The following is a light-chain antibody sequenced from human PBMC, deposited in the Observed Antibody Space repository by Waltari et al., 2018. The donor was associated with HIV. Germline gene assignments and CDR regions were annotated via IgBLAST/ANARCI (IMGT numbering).Light chain of an antibody. CDR2: DAS. Sequence: DIQMTQSPSSLSASVGDRVTITCQASQDISSYLSWYQQKPGKAPKLLIYDASDLETGVPSRFSGSGSGTDFTFTIRSLQTADIATYYCQQYDNVPVTFGPGTKVEIK. V-gene: IGKV1-33*01. J-gene: IGKJ3*01. CDR1: QDISSY. CDR3: QQYDNVPVT.